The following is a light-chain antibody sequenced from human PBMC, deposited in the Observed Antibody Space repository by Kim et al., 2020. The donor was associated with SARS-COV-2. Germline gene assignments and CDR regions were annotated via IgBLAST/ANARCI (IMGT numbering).Light chain of an antibody. CDR3: QQYGGSPWT. V-gene: IGKV3-20*01. CDR2: GAS. Sequence: PGERATLSCTASQTISGNYLAWYQQTPGQAPRVLIHGASSRATGIPDRFSGSGSGTDFTLTISRLEPEDFAVYYCQQYGGSPWTFGHGTKVE. CDR1: QTISGNY. J-gene: IGKJ1*01.